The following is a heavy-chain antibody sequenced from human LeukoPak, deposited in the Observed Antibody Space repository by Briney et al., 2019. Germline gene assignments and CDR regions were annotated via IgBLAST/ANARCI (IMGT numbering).Heavy chain of an antibody. Sequence: SETLSLTCTVSGGSISSGGYYWSWIRQPPGKGLEWIGYIYHSGSTYYNPSLKSRVTISVDRSKNQFSLKLSSVAAADTAVYYCARHGGVVVVAARGWFDPWGQGTLVTVSS. J-gene: IGHJ5*02. D-gene: IGHD2-15*01. CDR2: IYHSGST. CDR1: GGSISSGGYY. V-gene: IGHV4-30-2*01. CDR3: ARHGGVVVVAARGWFDP.